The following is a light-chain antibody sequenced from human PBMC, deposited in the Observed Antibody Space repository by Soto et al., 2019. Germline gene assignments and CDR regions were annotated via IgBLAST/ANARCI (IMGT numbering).Light chain of an antibody. CDR3: QQRYNWPPIT. V-gene: IGKV3-11*01. Sequence: EIFLTQSPATLSLSPGERATLSCRASQSISSSLAWYQQKPGQAPRLLIYDTSNRATGVPARFSGSGSGTDFTLTISSLEPGDFAVYYCQQRYNWPPITFSQGTRLEIK. CDR1: QSISSS. CDR2: DTS. J-gene: IGKJ5*01.